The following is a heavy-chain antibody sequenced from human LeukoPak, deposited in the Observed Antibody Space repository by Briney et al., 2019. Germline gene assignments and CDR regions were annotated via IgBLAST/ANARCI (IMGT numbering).Heavy chain of an antibody. J-gene: IGHJ4*02. CDR3: AKDSSSGWYY. CDR2: ISYDGSNK. CDR1: GFTFSGYP. Sequence: PGKSLRLSCAASGFTFSGYPIHWVHQAPGKGLEWVAVISYDGSNKYYADSVKGRFTISRDNSKNTLYLQMNSLRAEDTAVYYCAKDSSSGWYYWGQGTLVTVSS. D-gene: IGHD6-19*01. V-gene: IGHV3-30-3*02.